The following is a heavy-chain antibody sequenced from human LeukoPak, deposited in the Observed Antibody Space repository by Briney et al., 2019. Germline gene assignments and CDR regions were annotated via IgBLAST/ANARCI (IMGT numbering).Heavy chain of an antibody. J-gene: IGHJ4*02. CDR3: ARNRATNDY. CDR2: MKDDGNEI. CDR1: GFTFKNYR. D-gene: IGHD1-26*01. V-gene: IGHV3-7*01. Sequence: PGGSLRLSCTASGFTFKNYRMTWVRQAPGKGLEWVASMKDDGNEIQYVDSVKGRFTISRDNAENSLYLQMNNLRAEDTAVYYCARNRATNDYWGQGTLVTVSS.